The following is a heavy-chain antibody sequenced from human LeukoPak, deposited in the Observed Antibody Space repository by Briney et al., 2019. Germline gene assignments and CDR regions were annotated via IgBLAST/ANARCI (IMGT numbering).Heavy chain of an antibody. D-gene: IGHD6-19*01. J-gene: IGHJ4*02. V-gene: IGHV3-30*03. CDR3: ARDLAVALYYFDY. Sequence: GGSLRLSCAASGFTFNNHGMHWVRQAPGKGLEWVAVISHDGDNQYYADSVKGRFTISRDDSKNTMYLQMNSLRAEDTAVYYCARDLAVALYYFDYWGQGTLVTVSS. CDR1: GFTFNNHG. CDR2: ISHDGDNQ.